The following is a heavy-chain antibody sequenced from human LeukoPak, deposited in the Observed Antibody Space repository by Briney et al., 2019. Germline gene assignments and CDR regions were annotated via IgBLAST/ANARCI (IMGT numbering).Heavy chain of an antibody. Sequence: GASVKVSCKLSGDNFTTSAVTWVRQAPGQGLELMGRLTPIFGTPAYAQRFQGRVTITADKSTTTAYMELSGLKSDDTAVYYCTRAVAAATFDYWGQGALVIVSP. CDR1: GDNFTTSA. D-gene: IGHD1-26*01. V-gene: IGHV1-69*06. J-gene: IGHJ4*02. CDR2: LTPIFGTP. CDR3: TRAVAAATFDY.